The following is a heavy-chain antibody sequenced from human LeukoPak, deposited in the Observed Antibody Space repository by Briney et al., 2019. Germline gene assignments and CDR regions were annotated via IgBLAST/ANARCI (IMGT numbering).Heavy chain of an antibody. CDR2: IWYDGSNK. D-gene: IGHD6-19*01. V-gene: IGHV3-33*01. Sequence: GGSLRPSCAASGFTFSSYGMHWVRQAPGKGLEWVAVIWYDGSNKYYADSVKGRFTISRDNSKNTLYLQMNSLRAEDTAVYYCARQIAVAGTGLDYWGQGTLVTVSS. CDR3: ARQIAVAGTGLDY. J-gene: IGHJ4*02. CDR1: GFTFSSYG.